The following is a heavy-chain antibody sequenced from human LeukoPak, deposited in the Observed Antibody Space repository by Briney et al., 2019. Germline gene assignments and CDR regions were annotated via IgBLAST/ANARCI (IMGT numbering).Heavy chain of an antibody. CDR2: ITWSGSAI. CDR3: ARDAGNSGYGMDV. V-gene: IGHV3-48*02. Sequence: GGSLRLSCAASGFTLSSYSMNWVRQAPGKGLEWISHITWSGSAIFYADSVKGRFTISRDSAKNSLYLQMSSLRDEDTAIYYCARDAGNSGYGMDVWGRGTTVPVSS. J-gene: IGHJ6*02. D-gene: IGHD5-12*01. CDR1: GFTLSSYS.